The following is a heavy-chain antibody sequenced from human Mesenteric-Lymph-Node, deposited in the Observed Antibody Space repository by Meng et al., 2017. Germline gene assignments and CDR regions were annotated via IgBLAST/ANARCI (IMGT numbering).Heavy chain of an antibody. CDR1: VYTFTSYY. V-gene: IGHV1-46*01. CDR2: INPNGGKT. J-gene: IGHJ4*02. Sequence: VQLVQSGAEVKKPGASVKVSCKASVYTFTSYYIHWVRQAPGQGLEWMGIINPNGGKTTYAQKFQGRVTMTSDTSTTTVYMELSSLTSEDTAVYYCARARRGDSWGQGALVTVSS. CDR3: ARARRGDS. D-gene: IGHD3-16*01.